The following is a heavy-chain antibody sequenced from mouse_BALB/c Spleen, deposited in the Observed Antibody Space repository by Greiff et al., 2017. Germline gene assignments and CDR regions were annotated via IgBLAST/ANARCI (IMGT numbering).Heavy chain of an antibody. CDR3: ARSTYYGYFDV. Sequence: EVQLQQSGAELVKPGASVKLSCTASGFNIKDTYMHWVKQRPEQGLEWIGRIDPANGNTKYDPKFQGKATITADTFSNTAYLQHSSLTSEDTAVYYCARSTYYGYFDVWGAGTTVTVSS. CDR1: GFNIKDTY. J-gene: IGHJ1*01. D-gene: IGHD2-10*01. CDR2: IDPANGNT. V-gene: IGHV14-3*02.